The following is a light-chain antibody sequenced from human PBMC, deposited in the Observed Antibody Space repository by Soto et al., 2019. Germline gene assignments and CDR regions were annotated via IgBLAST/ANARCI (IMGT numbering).Light chain of an antibody. V-gene: IGKV1-5*03. Sequence: DIQMTQSPTTLSASVGDRVTITCRASHSLIKWLAWYQQKPGKAPKLLIYKASTLKSGVPSRFSGSGSGTEFTLTISSLQPDDFATYYCQQYNSYSGTFGQGTKVDIK. CDR2: KAS. CDR1: HSLIKW. J-gene: IGKJ1*01. CDR3: QQYNSYSGT.